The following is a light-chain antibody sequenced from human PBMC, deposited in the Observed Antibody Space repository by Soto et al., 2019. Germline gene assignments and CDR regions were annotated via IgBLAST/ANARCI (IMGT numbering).Light chain of an antibody. CDR2: LEGSGSY. Sequence: QSVLTQSSSASASLGSSVKLTCTLSSGHSSYIIAWHQQQPGKAPRYLMKLEGSGSYNKGSGVPDRFSGSSSGADRYLTISNLQSEDEADYYCETWDSNTRVFGGGTKRTVL. CDR3: ETWDSNTRV. J-gene: IGLJ2*01. CDR1: SGHSSYI. V-gene: IGLV4-60*03.